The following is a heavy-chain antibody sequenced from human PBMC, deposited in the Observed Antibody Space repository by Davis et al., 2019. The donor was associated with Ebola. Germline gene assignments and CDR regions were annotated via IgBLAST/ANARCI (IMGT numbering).Heavy chain of an antibody. CDR2: ISGSGGTT. V-gene: IGHV3-23*01. CDR1: GFTFSSYG. D-gene: IGHD3-3*01. Sequence: GESLKISYAASGFTFSSYGMHWVRQAPGKGLEWVSAISGSGGTTYYAGSVKGRFTVSRDNSKKTMYLQMNSLRAEDTAVYYCARSGLSFGVVKYHYGMDVWGKGTTVTVSS. J-gene: IGHJ6*04. CDR3: ARSGLSFGVVKYHYGMDV.